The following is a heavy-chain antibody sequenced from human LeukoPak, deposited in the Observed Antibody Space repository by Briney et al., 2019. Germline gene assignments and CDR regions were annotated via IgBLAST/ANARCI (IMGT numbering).Heavy chain of an antibody. CDR1: GGSISSGSYY. CDR2: IYTSGST. Sequence: SQTLSLTCTVSGGSISSGSYYWSWIRQPAGKGLEWIGRIYTSGSTNYNPSLKSRVTISVDTSKNQFSLKLSSVTAADTAVYYCARDARGYYGMDVWGQGTTVIVSS. CDR3: ARDARGYYGMDV. V-gene: IGHV4-61*02. J-gene: IGHJ6*02.